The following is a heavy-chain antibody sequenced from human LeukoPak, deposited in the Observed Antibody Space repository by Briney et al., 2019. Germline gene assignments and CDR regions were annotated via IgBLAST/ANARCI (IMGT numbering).Heavy chain of an antibody. J-gene: IGHJ4*02. CDR1: GFTFNALG. Sequence: GGSLILSCAASGFTFNALGMNWVRQAPGKGLEWVSYIGTTSGAIYYADSVKGRFTISRDSAKNSLYLQMNSLRAEDTAVYYCASFRTWGDKAFDYWGQGTLVTVSS. CDR3: ASFRTWGDKAFDY. D-gene: IGHD2-21*02. V-gene: IGHV3-48*01. CDR2: IGTTSGAI.